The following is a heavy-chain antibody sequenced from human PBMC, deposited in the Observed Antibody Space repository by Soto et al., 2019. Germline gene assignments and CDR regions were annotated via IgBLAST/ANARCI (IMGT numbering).Heavy chain of an antibody. D-gene: IGHD3-16*01. CDR3: PSFFQLRGRLFDY. J-gene: IGHJ4*02. Sequence: EVQLVESGGGFVESGGSLRLSCAASGFSFKDAWMTWVRQAPGKGLEWVGRIKSSTDGGTADYGAAVKGRFTMSRDDSKDTLYLHMDGLKREDTGVYYCPSFFQLRGRLFDYWGLGTQVNVSS. CDR1: GFSFKDAW. V-gene: IGHV3-15*07. CDR2: IKSSTDGGTA.